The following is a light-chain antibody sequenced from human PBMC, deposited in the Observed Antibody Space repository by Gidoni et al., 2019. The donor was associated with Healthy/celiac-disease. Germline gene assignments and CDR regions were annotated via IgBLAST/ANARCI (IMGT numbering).Light chain of an antibody. CDR3: QQYNNWPPEYT. Sequence: EIVMPQSPATLSVSPGERATISCRASQSVSSNLAWYQQKPGQAPRLLIYGASTRATGIPARFSGSGSGTEFTLTISSLQSEDFAVYYCQQYNNWPPEYTFGQGTKLEIK. CDR2: GAS. V-gene: IGKV3-15*01. CDR1: QSVSSN. J-gene: IGKJ2*01.